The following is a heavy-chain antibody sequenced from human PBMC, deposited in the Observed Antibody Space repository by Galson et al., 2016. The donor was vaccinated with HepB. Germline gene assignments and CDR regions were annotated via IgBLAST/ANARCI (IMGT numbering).Heavy chain of an antibody. V-gene: IGHV1-46*01. CDR2: INPSGGST. Sequence: SVKVSCKASGYTFTSYYMHWVRQAPGQGLEWMGIINPSGGSTSYAQKFQGRVTMTRDTSTSTVYMELSSLTSEHSAVYYCAREGADSSGWYMIGDNWGQGTLVTVSS. CDR1: GYTFTSYY. D-gene: IGHD6-19*01. CDR3: AREGADSSGWYMIGDN. J-gene: IGHJ4*02.